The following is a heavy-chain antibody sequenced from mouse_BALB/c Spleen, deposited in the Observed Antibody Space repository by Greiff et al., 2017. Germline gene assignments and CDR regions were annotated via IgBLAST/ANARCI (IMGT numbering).Heavy chain of an antibody. Sequence: EVQVVESGGGLVKLGGSLKLSCAASGFTFSSYYMSWVRQTPEKRLELVAAINSNGGSTYYPDTVKGRFTISRDNAKNTLYLQMSSLKSEDTALYYCARREIYDGYYYAMDYWGQGTSVTVSS. D-gene: IGHD2-3*01. CDR2: INSNGGST. CDR3: ARREIYDGYYYAMDY. J-gene: IGHJ4*01. CDR1: GFTFSSYY. V-gene: IGHV5-6-2*01.